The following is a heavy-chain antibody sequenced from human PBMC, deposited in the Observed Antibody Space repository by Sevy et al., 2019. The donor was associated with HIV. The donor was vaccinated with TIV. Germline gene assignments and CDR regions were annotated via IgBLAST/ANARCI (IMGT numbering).Heavy chain of an antibody. CDR1: GFAFYDYS. V-gene: IGHV3-21*04. CDR2: LSFGCGKI. Sequence: GGSLRLSCAASGFAFYDYSMSWIRQAPGKGLEWVATLSFGCGKINYAYSVKGRFTISRDNSKNSFYLQMDNLRVEDTAVYYCAREGCTRPHDYWGQGTLVTVSS. D-gene: IGHD2-8*01. CDR3: AREGCTRPHDY. J-gene: IGHJ4*02.